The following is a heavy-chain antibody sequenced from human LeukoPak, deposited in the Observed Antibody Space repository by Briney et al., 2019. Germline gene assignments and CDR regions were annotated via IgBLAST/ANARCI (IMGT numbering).Heavy chain of an antibody. V-gene: IGHV4-59*01. D-gene: IGHD6-13*01. CDR3: ERNSSSSWGYYSMDV. Sequence: SETLSLTCTVSGASISSYSWSWIRQTPGKGLEWIGYIYNSATTNYNPSLKSRLTISVDTSKNQISLKLTSVTAADTAVYYCERNSSSSWGYYSMDVWGKGTTVTVSS. J-gene: IGHJ6*03. CDR2: IYNSATT. CDR1: GASISSYS.